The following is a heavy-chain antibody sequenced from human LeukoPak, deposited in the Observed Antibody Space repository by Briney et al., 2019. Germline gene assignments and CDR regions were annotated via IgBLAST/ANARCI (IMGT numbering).Heavy chain of an antibody. V-gene: IGHV3-21*01. D-gene: IGHD6-13*01. J-gene: IGHJ4*02. Sequence: GGSLRLSCAASGFTFSSYSMNRVRQAPGKGLEWVSSISSSSSYIYYADSVKGRFTISRDNAKNSLYLQMNSLRAEDTAVYYCARDLIAAAGNPGDYWGQGTLATVSS. CDR1: GFTFSSYS. CDR3: ARDLIAAAGNPGDY. CDR2: ISSSSSYI.